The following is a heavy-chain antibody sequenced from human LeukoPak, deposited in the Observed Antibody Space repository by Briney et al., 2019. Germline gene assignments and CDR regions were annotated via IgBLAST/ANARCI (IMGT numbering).Heavy chain of an antibody. V-gene: IGHV1-69*04. CDR3: AKASWGGVTTTYFDY. D-gene: IGHD3-16*01. Sequence: SVKVSCKASGGTFSSYAISWVRQAPGQGLEWMGRIIPILGIANYAQKFQGRVTITADKSTSTAYMELSSLRSEDTAIYYCAKASWGGVTTTYFDYWGQGNLVTVSS. J-gene: IGHJ4*02. CDR1: GGTFSSYA. CDR2: IIPILGIA.